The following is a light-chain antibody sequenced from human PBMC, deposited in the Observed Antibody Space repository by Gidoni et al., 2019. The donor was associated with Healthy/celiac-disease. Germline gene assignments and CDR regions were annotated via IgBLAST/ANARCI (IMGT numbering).Light chain of an antibody. CDR2: DAS. CDR3: QQRSNWPPGGT. Sequence: IVLTQSPATLSLSPGERATLSCRASQSVSSYLAWYQQKPGQAPRLLIYDASNRATGIPARFSGSGSGTDVTLTISSLEPEDFAVYYCQQRSNWPPGGTFGQGTKLEIK. V-gene: IGKV3-11*01. CDR1: QSVSSY. J-gene: IGKJ2*02.